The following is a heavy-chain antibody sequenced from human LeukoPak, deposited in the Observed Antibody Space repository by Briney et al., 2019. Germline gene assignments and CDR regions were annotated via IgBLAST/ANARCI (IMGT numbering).Heavy chain of an antibody. CDR1: GGSFSGYY. V-gene: IGHV4-34*01. Sequence: SETLSLTCAVYGGSFSGYYWSWIRQPPGKGLEWIGEINHSGSTNYNPSLKSGVTISVDTSKNQFSLKLSSVTAADTAVYYCARSSQADSSGYGYWGQGTLVTVSS. J-gene: IGHJ4*02. CDR3: ARSSQADSSGYGY. CDR2: INHSGST. D-gene: IGHD3-22*01.